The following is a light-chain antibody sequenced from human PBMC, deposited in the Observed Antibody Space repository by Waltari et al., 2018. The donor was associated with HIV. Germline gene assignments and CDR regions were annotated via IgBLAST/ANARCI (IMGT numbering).Light chain of an antibody. Sequence: QSVLTQPSSASGTPGQRVTIPCSGSSSNIGSNYVYWYQQPPGTAPQLLIYRNNQRPSGVPDRFSGSKSGTSASLAISGLRSEDEADYYCAAWDDSLSGLVFGGGTKLTVL. CDR3: AAWDDSLSGLV. J-gene: IGLJ3*02. CDR1: SSNIGSNY. V-gene: IGLV1-47*01. CDR2: RNN.